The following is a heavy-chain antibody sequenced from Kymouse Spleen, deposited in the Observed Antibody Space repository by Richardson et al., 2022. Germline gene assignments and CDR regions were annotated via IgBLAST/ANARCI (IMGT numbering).Heavy chain of an antibody. Sequence: EVQLVQSGAEVKKPGESLKISCKGSGYSFTSYWIGWVRQMPGKGLEWMGIIYPGDSDTRYSPSFQGQVTISADKSISTAYLQWSSLKASDTAMYYCASSTVTTLYYYYYGMDVWGQGTTVTVSS. CDR1: GYSFTSYW. J-gene: IGHJ6*02. V-gene: IGHV5-51*01. CDR3: ASSTVTTLYYYYYGMDV. CDR2: IYPGDSDT. D-gene: IGHD4-11,IGHD4-11*01.